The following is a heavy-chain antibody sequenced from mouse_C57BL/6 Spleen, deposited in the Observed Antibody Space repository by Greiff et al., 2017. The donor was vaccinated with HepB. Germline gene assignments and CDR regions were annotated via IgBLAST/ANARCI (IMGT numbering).Heavy chain of an antibody. CDR1: GFNIKDDY. Sequence: VQLKQSGAELVRPGASVKLSCTASGFNIKDDYMHWVKQRPEQGLEWIGWIDPENGDTEYASKFQGKATITADTSSNTAYLQLSSLTSEDTAVYYCTTWGYYQYYFDYWGQGTTLTVSS. CDR3: TTWGYYQYYFDY. CDR2: IDPENGDT. J-gene: IGHJ2*01. V-gene: IGHV14-4*01. D-gene: IGHD2-3*01.